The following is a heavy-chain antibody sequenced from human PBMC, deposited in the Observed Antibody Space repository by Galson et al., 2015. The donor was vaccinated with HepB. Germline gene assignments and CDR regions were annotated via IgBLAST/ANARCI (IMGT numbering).Heavy chain of an antibody. CDR1: GFTFTNYA. CDR3: ARSATYYYDGSTHYFSPWFDP. J-gene: IGHJ5*02. D-gene: IGHD3-22*01. Sequence: SVKVSCKASGFTFTNYAINWVRQAPGQGLEWMGWINTNTGYPTYAQDFIGRFVFSLDTSVSTAYLQISSLKAEDTAVYFCARSATYYYDGSTHYFSPWFDPLGLGTLVTVSS. V-gene: IGHV7-4-1*02. CDR2: INTNTGYP.